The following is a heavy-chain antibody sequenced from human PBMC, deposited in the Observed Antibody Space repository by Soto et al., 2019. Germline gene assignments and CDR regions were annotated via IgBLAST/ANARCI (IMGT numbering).Heavy chain of an antibody. Sequence: QVQLQESGPGLVKPSGTLSLTCVVSGGSIISSNWWSWVRQSPGKGLEWIGEIYHSGSTVYNPSRERRVTLSVDKSTNRFSLKLTSVTAADTAVYFCAREYYDRSGSRVSDYWGQGTLVTVSS. D-gene: IGHD3-22*01. J-gene: IGHJ4*02. V-gene: IGHV4-4*02. CDR3: AREYYDRSGSRVSDY. CDR1: GGSIISSNW. CDR2: IYHSGST.